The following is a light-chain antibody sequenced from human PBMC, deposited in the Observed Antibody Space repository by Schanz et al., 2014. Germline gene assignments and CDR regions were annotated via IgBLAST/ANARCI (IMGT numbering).Light chain of an antibody. CDR2: DVS. J-gene: IGLJ2*01. Sequence: QSALTQPASVSGSPGQSITISCTGTSSDVGGYNYVSWYQQHPGKAPKVMIYDVSNRPSGVSNRFSGSKSGNTASLTISGLQAEDEADYYCCSYAGRIKLGVFGGGTKLTVL. V-gene: IGLV2-14*01. CDR3: CSYAGRIKLGV. CDR1: SSDVGGYNY.